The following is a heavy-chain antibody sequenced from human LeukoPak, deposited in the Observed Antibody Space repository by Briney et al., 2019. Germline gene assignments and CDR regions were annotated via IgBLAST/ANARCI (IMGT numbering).Heavy chain of an antibody. Sequence: GGSLRLSCGASGYTFSDYTMNWVRQAPGKGPEWISYISSGGSVIHYADSVKGRFTISRDNVENSLYLQMNSLRVEDTAVYYCPRDLEYWGQGVLVTVSS. CDR3: PRDLEY. CDR1: GYTFSDYT. J-gene: IGHJ4*02. CDR2: ISSGGSVI. V-gene: IGHV3-48*01.